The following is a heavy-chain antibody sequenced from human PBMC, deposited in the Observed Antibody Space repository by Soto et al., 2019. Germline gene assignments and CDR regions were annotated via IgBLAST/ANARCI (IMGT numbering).Heavy chain of an antibody. CDR2: ISAYNGNT. Sequence: ASVKVSCKASGYTFTSYGISWVRQAPGQGLEGMGWISAYNGNTNYAQKLQGRVTITTDTSTSTAYMELRGLRSEDTAVYYCARNGTYSRSLSQYSGMDIWGQGTTVTVSS. CDR3: ARNGTYSRSLSQYSGMDI. CDR1: GYTFTSYG. D-gene: IGHD6-13*01. V-gene: IGHV1-18*01. J-gene: IGHJ6*02.